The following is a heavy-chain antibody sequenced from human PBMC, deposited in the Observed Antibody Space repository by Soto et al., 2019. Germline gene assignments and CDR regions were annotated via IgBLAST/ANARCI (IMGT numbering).Heavy chain of an antibody. D-gene: IGHD3-3*01. CDR1: GFTVSTNY. CDR2: IYTGGST. V-gene: IGHV3-53*01. J-gene: IGHJ3*01. CDR3: ARARGFTLAWSGFDL. Sequence: PGGSLILSCVASGFTVSTNYMTWVRQAPGKGLEWVSTIYTGGSTAYADSVKGRFTISRDSSKNTVFLQMDSLRAEDTALYFWARARGFTLAWSGFDLWGQGXMVTVSS.